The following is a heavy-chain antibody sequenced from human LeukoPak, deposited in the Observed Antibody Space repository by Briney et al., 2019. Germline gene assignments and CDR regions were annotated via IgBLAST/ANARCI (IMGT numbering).Heavy chain of an antibody. D-gene: IGHD2-21*02. V-gene: IGHV4-34*01. CDR2: INHSGST. J-gene: IGHJ2*01. CDR3: ARGRSVVVTAITWYFDL. CDR1: GGSFSGYY. Sequence: PSETLSLTCAVYGGSFSGYYRSWIRQPPGKGLEWIGEINHSGSTNYNPSLKSRVTISVDTSKNQFSLKLSSVTAADTAVYYCARGRSVVVTAITWYFDLWGRGTLVTVSS.